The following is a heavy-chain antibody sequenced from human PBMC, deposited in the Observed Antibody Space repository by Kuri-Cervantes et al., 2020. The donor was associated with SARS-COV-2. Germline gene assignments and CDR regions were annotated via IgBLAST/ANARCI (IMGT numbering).Heavy chain of an antibody. J-gene: IGHJ4*02. CDR2: IYYSGST. D-gene: IGHD3-9*01. Sequence: GSLRLSCTVSGGSISSYYWSWIRQPPGKGLEWIGYIYYSGSTNYNPSLKSRVTISVDTSKNQFSLKLSSVTAADTAVYYCARHSASYDILTGYRTFDYWGQGTLVTVSS. CDR1: GGSISSYY. CDR3: ARHSASYDILTGYRTFDY. V-gene: IGHV4-59*08.